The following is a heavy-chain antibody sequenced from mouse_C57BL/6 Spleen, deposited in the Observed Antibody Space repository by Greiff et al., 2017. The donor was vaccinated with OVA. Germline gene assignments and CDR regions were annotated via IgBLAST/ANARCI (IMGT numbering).Heavy chain of an antibody. V-gene: IGHV1-82*01. CDR1: GYAFSSSW. CDR3: ARFPTNLNDFDD. J-gene: IGHJ2*01. D-gene: IGHD1-1*01. Sequence: VQLMESGPELVKPGASVTLSCKASGYAFSSSWMNWVKQRPGKGLEWLGRLYPGDGATNYNGKFKGKATLTADKASSTAYMQLSSLTSEDSAGDGCARFPTNLNDFDDWGQGTTLTVSS. CDR2: LYPGDGAT.